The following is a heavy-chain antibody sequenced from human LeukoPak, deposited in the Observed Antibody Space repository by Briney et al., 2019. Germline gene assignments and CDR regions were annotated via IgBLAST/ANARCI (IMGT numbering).Heavy chain of an antibody. CDR3: ARLEPGDYYDSSGYRDY. Sequence: ASVTVSCMASGYTFTSYYMHWVRQAPGQGLEWMGIINPSGGSTSYAQKFQGRVTMTRDTSTSTVYMELSSLRSEDTAVYYCARLEPGDYYDSSGYRDYWGQGTLVTVSS. V-gene: IGHV1-46*01. CDR2: INPSGGST. J-gene: IGHJ4*02. CDR1: GYTFTSYY. D-gene: IGHD3-22*01.